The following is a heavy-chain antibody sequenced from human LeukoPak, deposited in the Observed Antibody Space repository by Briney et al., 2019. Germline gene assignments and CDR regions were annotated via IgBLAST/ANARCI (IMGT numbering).Heavy chain of an antibody. CDR2: IFPTGST. Sequence: SETLSLTCTVSGDSISSVSYYWTWIRQPAGKGLEWIGQIFPTGSTNYSPSLKSRVTISLYASTNQFSLNLRSVTAADTAVYYCARRPRRRQLVLAGHLDYWGQGTLVTVSS. CDR3: ARRPRRRQLVLAGHLDY. J-gene: IGHJ4*02. V-gene: IGHV4-61*09. D-gene: IGHD6-13*01. CDR1: GDSISSVSYY.